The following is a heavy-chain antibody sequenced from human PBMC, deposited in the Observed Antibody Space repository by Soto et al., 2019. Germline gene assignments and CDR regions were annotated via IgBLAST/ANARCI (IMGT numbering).Heavy chain of an antibody. J-gene: IGHJ4*02. CDR1: GGSISSGDYS. Sequence: SETLSLTCAVSGGSISSGDYSWNWIRQPPGKGLEWIGYIYYGGSTYYNPSLQSRVTMSVDRSRNQFSLKLNSVTAADTAVYYCARVRREYDNSGPVDYWVQGTLVTVSS. D-gene: IGHD3-22*01. CDR2: IYYGGST. CDR3: ARVRREYDNSGPVDY. V-gene: IGHV4-30-2*01.